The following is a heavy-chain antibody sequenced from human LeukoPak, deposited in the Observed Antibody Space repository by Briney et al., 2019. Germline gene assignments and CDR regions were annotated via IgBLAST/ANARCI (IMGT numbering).Heavy chain of an antibody. V-gene: IGHV3-53*01. CDR2: IYSDGST. D-gene: IGHD5-18*01. Sequence: GGSLRLSCAASGFTVSNNYMSWVRQAPGKGLEWVSLIYSDGSTSYADSVKGRFTISRDNSKNTLYLQMNSLRAEDTAVYYCARGVGFSYGLAYWGQGILVTVSS. J-gene: IGHJ4*02. CDR3: ARGVGFSYGLAY. CDR1: GFTVSNNY.